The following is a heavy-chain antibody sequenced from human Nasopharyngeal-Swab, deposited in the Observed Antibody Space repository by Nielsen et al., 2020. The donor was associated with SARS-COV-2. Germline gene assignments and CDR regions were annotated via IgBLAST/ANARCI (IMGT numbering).Heavy chain of an antibody. CDR3: ARGGSSFPFDY. Sequence: GESLKISCAASGFTFSNFYMSWVRQAAGKGLEWVANIKQDGSGSYYVDSVKGRFTISRDDANNSLYLQMNSLRAGDTGVYYCARGGSSFPFDYWGPGTLVTVSS. CDR1: GFTFSNFY. D-gene: IGHD6-13*01. CDR2: IKQDGSGS. V-gene: IGHV3-7*01. J-gene: IGHJ4*02.